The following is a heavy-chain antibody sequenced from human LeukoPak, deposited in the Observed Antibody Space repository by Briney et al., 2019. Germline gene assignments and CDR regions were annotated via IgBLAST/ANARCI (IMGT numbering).Heavy chain of an antibody. CDR3: AREDWGCCSGGSCYPNWFDP. D-gene: IGHD2-15*01. Sequence: ASVKVSCRASGYXFTGYYMHWVRQAPGQGLEWMGWINPNSGGTNYAQKFQGRVTMTRDTSISTAYMELSRLRSDDTAVYYCAREDWGCCSGGSCYPNWFDPWGQGTLVTVSS. V-gene: IGHV1-2*02. J-gene: IGHJ5*02. CDR1: GYXFTGYY. CDR2: INPNSGGT.